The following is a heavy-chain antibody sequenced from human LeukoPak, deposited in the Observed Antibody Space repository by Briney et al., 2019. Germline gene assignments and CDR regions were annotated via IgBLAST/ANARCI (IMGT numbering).Heavy chain of an antibody. CDR3: ARGGMAGTYNWFDP. D-gene: IGHD2-8*01. CDR2: INPNSGDT. V-gene: IGHV1-2*02. CDR1: GYTFTGYY. Sequence: ASVKVSCKASGYTFTGYYIHWVRQAPGQGLEWMGWINPNSGDTNYAQKFQGRVTMTRDTSISTAYMELSRLRSDDTAVYYCARGGMAGTYNWFDPWGQGTLVTVSS. J-gene: IGHJ5*02.